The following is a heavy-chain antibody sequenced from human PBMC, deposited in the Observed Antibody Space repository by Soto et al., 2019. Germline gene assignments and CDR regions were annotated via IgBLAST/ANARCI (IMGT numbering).Heavy chain of an antibody. CDR1: GDSVSSNSAA. V-gene: IGHV6-1*01. D-gene: IGHD2-15*01. J-gene: IGHJ5*02. Sequence: SQTLSLTCAISGDSVSSNSAAWNWIRQSPSRGLEWLGRTYYRSKWYNDYAVSVKSRITINPDTSKNQFSLQLNSVTPEDTAVYYCARDREGYCSGGSCGNWFDPWGQGXLVTVYS. CDR3: ARDREGYCSGGSCGNWFDP. CDR2: TYYRSKWYN.